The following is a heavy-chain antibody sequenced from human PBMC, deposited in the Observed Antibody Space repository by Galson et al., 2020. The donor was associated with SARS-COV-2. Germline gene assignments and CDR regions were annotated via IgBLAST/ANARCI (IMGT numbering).Heavy chain of an antibody. Sequence: ASETLSLTCTVSGGSISSYYWSWIRQPPGKGLEWIGSIYYTVRTNYNPSLNSRLTISVDTSKKQFSLNLSSVSAADSAVYYCARERASGSGNFGLDVWGQGTTVTVSS. CDR1: GGSISSYY. D-gene: IGHD3-10*01. CDR2: IYYTVRT. J-gene: IGHJ6*02. CDR3: ARERASGSGNFGLDV. V-gene: IGHV4-59*01.